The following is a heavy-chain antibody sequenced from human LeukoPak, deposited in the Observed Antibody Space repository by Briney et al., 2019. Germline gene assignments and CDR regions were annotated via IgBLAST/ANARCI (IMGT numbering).Heavy chain of an antibody. CDR2: IGGGGGST. D-gene: IGHD3-10*01. Sequence: GGSLRLSCAASGFTFSIYGMSWVRQAPGKGLEWVPVIGGGGGSTYYADSVKGRFTISRDNSKNTLYLQMNSLRAEDTAVYYCAKSWVRGVINYWGQGTLVTVSS. V-gene: IGHV3-23*01. CDR1: GFTFSIYG. J-gene: IGHJ4*02. CDR3: AKSWVRGVINY.